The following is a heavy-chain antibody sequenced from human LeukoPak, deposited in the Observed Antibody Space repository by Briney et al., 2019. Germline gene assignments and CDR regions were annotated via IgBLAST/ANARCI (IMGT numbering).Heavy chain of an antibody. CDR3: ARDWGSTGYDLYDA. CDR2: IRQDGSER. CDR1: GFIFSNYW. Sequence: GSLILSCAASGFIFSNYWMTWVRQAPGKGLEWVAHIRQDGSERHYVDSVKDRFTISRDNAKNSLDLQMDSLRAEDTAVYYCARDWGSTGYDLYDAWGQGTLVTVSS. D-gene: IGHD5-12*01. V-gene: IGHV3-7*01. J-gene: IGHJ5*02.